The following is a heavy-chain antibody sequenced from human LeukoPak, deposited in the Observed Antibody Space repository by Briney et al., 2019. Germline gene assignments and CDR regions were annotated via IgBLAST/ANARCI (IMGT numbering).Heavy chain of an antibody. V-gene: IGHV5-51*01. Sequence: GESLKISCKGPGYSFTSYWIGWVRQMPGKGLEWMGIIYPCDSDTRYSPSFQGQVTISADKSISTAYLQWSSLKASDTAMYYCARHPHYYDFWSGYYTSNWFDPWGQGTLVTVSS. CDR1: GYSFTSYW. CDR2: IYPCDSDT. CDR3: ARHPHYYDFWSGYYTSNWFDP. J-gene: IGHJ5*02. D-gene: IGHD3-3*01.